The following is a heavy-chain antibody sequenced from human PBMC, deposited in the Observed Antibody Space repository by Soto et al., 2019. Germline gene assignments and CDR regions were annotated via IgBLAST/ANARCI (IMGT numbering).Heavy chain of an antibody. V-gene: IGHV3-7*01. CDR2: INHDVSQK. Sequence: WSQRLSCAASGFPFSRYWMTWVRQAPGKGLEWVATINHDVSQKLIEDFVRGRSTISKDDAKNTSHLQVTILRADDQAVYYCAKICYNYSDVDYWADCTLVTV. CDR3: AKICYNYSDVDY. J-gene: IGHJ4*01. D-gene: IGHD1-1*01. CDR1: GFPFSRYW.